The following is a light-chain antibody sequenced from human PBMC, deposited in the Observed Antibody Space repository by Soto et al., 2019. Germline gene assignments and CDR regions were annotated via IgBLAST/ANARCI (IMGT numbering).Light chain of an antibody. J-gene: IGLJ1*01. Sequence: QSVLTQPASVSGSPGQSITISCTGTSSDVGGYNYVSWYQHHPGKAPKLMIYDVSNRPSGVSSRFSGFKSGNTASLIISGLQAEDEADYYCSSYTSSSTLSTYVFGTGTKVTVL. CDR2: DVS. CDR1: SSDVGGYNY. CDR3: SSYTSSSTLSTYV. V-gene: IGLV2-14*03.